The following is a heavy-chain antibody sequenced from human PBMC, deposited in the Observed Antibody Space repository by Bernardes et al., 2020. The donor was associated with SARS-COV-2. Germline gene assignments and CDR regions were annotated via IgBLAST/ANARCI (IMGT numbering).Heavy chain of an antibody. CDR3: ARHNPRTVSVSGWFDP. CDR1: GGPIKQTY. J-gene: IGHJ5*02. Sequence: SYTLSLTCSVSGGPIKQTYWSWIRQSPGQGLEWIGCVYYRGNTNYNPSLKNRVTISLDTSKSQLSLKLKSVTATDTAVYYCARHNPRTVSVSGWFDPWGQGTLVTVSS. CDR2: VYYRGNT. D-gene: IGHD4-4*01. V-gene: IGHV4-59*08.